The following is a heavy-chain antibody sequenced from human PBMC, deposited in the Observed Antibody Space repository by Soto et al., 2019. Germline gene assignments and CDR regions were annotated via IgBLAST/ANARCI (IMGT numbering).Heavy chain of an antibody. J-gene: IGHJ5*02. D-gene: IGHD1-26*01. CDR1: SGSISSPDYY. Sequence: QVRLQESGPGLVKPSQTLSLTCTVSSGSISSPDYYWSWIRQPPGKGLEWIGYIYYTGNTYYNPSXKRXVIMSVDTSTNQFSLKVTSVTAADTAVYYCASGGSSNWFDPWGQGTLVTVSS. V-gene: IGHV4-30-4*01. CDR3: ASGGSSNWFDP. CDR2: IYYTGNT.